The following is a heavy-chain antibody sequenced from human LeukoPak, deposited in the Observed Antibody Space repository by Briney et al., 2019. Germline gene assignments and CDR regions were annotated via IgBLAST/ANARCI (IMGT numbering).Heavy chain of an antibody. CDR2: IYGSGTI. Sequence: SETLSLTCTVSGGSISTYYWSWIRQPAGKGLEWIGRIYGSGTITYNPSLKSRVTMSVDTSNNQFSLRLTSVTAADTAMYYCTRDSGTTGEVKFDPWGQGILVTVSS. D-gene: IGHD3-10*01. CDR3: TRDSGTTGEVKFDP. CDR1: GGSISTYY. J-gene: IGHJ5*02. V-gene: IGHV4-4*07.